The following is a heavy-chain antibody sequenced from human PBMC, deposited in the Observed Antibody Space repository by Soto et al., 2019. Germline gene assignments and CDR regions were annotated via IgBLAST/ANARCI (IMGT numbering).Heavy chain of an antibody. CDR3: AGHMVRGVRGYGMDV. V-gene: IGHV3-48*02. CDR1: GFTFSSYS. CDR2: ISSSSSTI. D-gene: IGHD3-10*01. J-gene: IGHJ6*02. Sequence: GGSLRLSCAASGFTFSSYSMNWVRQAPGKGLEWVSYISSSSSTIYYADSVKGRFTISRDNAKNSLYPQMNSLRDEDTAVYYCAGHMVRGVRGYGMDVWGQGTTVTVSS.